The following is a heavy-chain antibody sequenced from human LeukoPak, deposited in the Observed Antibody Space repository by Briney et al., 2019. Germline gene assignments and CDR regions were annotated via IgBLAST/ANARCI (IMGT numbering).Heavy chain of an antibody. V-gene: IGHV1-69*13. CDR2: IIPIFGTA. Sequence: VASVNVSCTASGGTFGSYAVSWVRQAPGQGLEWMGGIIPIFGTANYAQKFQGRVTITADESTSTAYMELSSLRSEDTAVYYCARVGDSSLFDPWGQGTLVTVSS. CDR3: ARVGDSSLFDP. CDR1: GGTFGSYA. J-gene: IGHJ5*02. D-gene: IGHD3-22*01.